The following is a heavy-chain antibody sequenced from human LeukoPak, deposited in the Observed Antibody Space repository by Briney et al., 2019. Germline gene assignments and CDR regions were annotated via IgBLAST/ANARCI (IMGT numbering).Heavy chain of an antibody. CDR2: INSDGTTT. CDR3: ARPRSGWALDY. V-gene: IGHV3-74*01. J-gene: IGHJ4*02. D-gene: IGHD6-19*01. Sequence: PGGSLRLSCAASGFTFSRYWMHWVRQVPGKGLVWVSRINSDGTTTTYADSVKGRFTISRDNAKNTLYLQMNSLKAEDAAVYYCARPRSGWALDYWGQGTLVTVSS. CDR1: GFTFSRYW.